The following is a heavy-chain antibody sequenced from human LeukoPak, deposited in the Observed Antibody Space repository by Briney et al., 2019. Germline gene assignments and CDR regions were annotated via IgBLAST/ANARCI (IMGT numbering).Heavy chain of an antibody. CDR3: ARDYSSAWYVDY. CDR2: IKEDGSEK. J-gene: IGHJ4*02. CDR1: GFTFRDYW. V-gene: IGHV3-7*01. Sequence: PGGSLRLSCGASGFTFRDYWMSWVRQAPGKGLEWVANIKEDGSEKYYVDSVKGRFTISRDNAKNSLYLQMNSLRAEDTAVYYCARDYSSAWYVDYWGRGTLVAVSS. D-gene: IGHD6-19*01.